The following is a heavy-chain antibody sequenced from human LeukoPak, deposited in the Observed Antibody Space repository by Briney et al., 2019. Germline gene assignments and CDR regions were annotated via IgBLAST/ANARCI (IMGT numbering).Heavy chain of an antibody. CDR2: IKQDGGEI. J-gene: IGHJ4*02. Sequence: GGSLRLSCVASGFTFRSDWMSWIRQAPGKGPEWVASIKQDGGEIYYVESVKGRFTISRDNARNSLYLQMNSLRVEDTAVYYCAREWNWGQGSLVTVSS. CDR1: GFTFRSDW. V-gene: IGHV3-7*01. CDR3: AREWN.